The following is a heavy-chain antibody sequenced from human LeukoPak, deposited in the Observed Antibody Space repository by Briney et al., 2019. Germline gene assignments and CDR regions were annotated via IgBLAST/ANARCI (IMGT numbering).Heavy chain of an antibody. CDR3: ARRLSTRSYYLDD. D-gene: IGHD2/OR15-2a*01. CDR2: IYYSGST. V-gene: IGHV4-30-4*01. J-gene: IGHJ4*02. Sequence: SQTLSLTCTVSGGSISSGDYYWSWIRQPPGKGLEWIGYIYYSGSTYYNPSLKSRVTMSVDTSKNQFSLKLNSATAADTAVYYCARRLSTRSYYLDDWGQGTLVTVSS. CDR1: GGSISSGDYY.